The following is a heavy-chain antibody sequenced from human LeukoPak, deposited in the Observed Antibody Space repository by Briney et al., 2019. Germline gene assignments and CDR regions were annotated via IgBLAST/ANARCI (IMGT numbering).Heavy chain of an antibody. J-gene: IGHJ5*02. CDR3: ARDRTGGYCSSTSCYNGYNWFDP. V-gene: IGHV4-31*03. Sequence: SETLSLTCTVSGGSISSGGYYWSWIRQHPGKGLEWIGYIYYSGSTYYNPSLKSRVTISVDTSKNQFSLKLSSVTAADTAVYYCARDRTGGYCSSTSCYNGYNWFDPWGQGTLVTVS. CDR2: IYYSGST. D-gene: IGHD2-2*02. CDR1: GGSISSGGYY.